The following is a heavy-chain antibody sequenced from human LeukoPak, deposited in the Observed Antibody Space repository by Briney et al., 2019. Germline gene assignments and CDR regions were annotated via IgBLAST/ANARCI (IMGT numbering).Heavy chain of an antibody. CDR2: INPNSGGT. Sequence: ASVKVSCKASGYTFTGYYMHWVRQAPGQGLEWMGRINPNSGGTNYAQKFQGRVTMTRDTSISTAYMELSRLRSDDTAVYYCARGQKSRWRCRGGRRYPGRNRFDPWGQGTLVTVSS. D-gene: IGHD2-15*01. V-gene: IGHV1-2*06. CDR1: GYTFTGYY. CDR3: ARGQKSRWRCRGGRRYPGRNRFDP. J-gene: IGHJ5*02.